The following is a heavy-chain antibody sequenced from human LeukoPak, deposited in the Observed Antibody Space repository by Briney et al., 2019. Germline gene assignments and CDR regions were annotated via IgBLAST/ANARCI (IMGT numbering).Heavy chain of an antibody. CDR2: ISKSGFST. J-gene: IGHJ4*02. CDR3: VTASSIVSSVFDY. CDR1: GFTFDDYG. Sequence: GGSLRPSCAASGFTFDDYGMHWVRQGPGKGLEWVSLISKSGFSTYYADSVKGRFAISRDNSKNSLYLQMNSLRTEDTALYYCVTASSIVSSVFDYWGQGTLVTVSS. V-gene: IGHV3-43*02. D-gene: IGHD3-16*02.